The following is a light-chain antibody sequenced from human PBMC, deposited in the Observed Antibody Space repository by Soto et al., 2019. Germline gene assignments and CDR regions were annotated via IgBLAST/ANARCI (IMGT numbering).Light chain of an antibody. V-gene: IGLV1-51*01. CDR2: DNN. J-gene: IGLJ2*01. CDR3: GTWDSSLSAVV. Sequence: QSVLTQPPSVSAASGQKVTISCSGSSCNIGNNYVSWYQQLPGTAPKLLIYDNNKRPSGIPDRFSGSKSGTSATLGITGLQTGDEADYCCGTWDSSLSAVVFGGGTKLTVL. CDR1: SCNIGNNY.